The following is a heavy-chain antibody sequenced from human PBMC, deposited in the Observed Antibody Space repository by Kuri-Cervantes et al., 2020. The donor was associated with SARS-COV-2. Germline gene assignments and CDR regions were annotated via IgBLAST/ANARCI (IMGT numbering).Heavy chain of an antibody. CDR2: ISYDGSNK. CDR3: ASPKNYLAVAGNLDY. J-gene: IGHJ4*02. D-gene: IGHD6-19*01. V-gene: IGHV3-30-3*01. Sequence: GGSLRLSCAASGFTFSSYAMHWVRQAPGKGLEWVAVISYDGSNKYYADSVKGRFTISRDNSKNTLYLQMNSLRAEDTAVYYCASPKNYLAVAGNLDYWGQGTLVTVSS. CDR1: GFTFSSYA.